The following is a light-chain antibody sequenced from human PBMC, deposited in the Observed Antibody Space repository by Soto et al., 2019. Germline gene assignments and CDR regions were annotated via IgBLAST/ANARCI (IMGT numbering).Light chain of an antibody. J-gene: IGKJ4*01. Sequence: DIQMTQSPSSLSASVGDSVTMTCRASQDISNYLVWYQQQPGKVPTLLIYSASTLPTGVPSRFSGSGSGTYFTLTISSLQPEDVVTYYYQRYYEAPLTFGGGTKVEIK. CDR3: QRYYEAPLT. CDR1: QDISNY. V-gene: IGKV1-27*01. CDR2: SAS.